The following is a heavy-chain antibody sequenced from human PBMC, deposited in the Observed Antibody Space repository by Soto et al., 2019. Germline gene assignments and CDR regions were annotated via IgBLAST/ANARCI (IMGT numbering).Heavy chain of an antibody. CDR1: GFRFSNYG. D-gene: IGHD1-1*01. CDR2: IVADGTGL. Sequence: QVQLVESGGGVVQPGRSLRLSCAASGFRFSNYGMHWVRQAPGKGLEWLAVIVADGTGLHYADYVMCRFTISRDNSKNTLYLQLNSLGADDQAIYFCARDDDITDNGIDHWGQGTLVTVSS. V-gene: IGHV3-33*01. J-gene: IGHJ4*02. CDR3: ARDDDITDNGIDH.